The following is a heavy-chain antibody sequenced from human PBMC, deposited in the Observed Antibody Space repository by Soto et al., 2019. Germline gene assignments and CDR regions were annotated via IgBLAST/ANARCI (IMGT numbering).Heavy chain of an antibody. CDR1: GSTFGSRA. Sequence: GAQRVLCDASGSTFGSRAMSWVRQAAGEGLEWVSTITDSGGDAKYADSVRGRFAISRDNSKKTLYLQMSSLTAEDSAIYYCARGSTDSYPGSRIFDFWGRGTLVTVYS. J-gene: IGHJ4*02. CDR2: ITDSGGDA. CDR3: ARGSTDSYPGSRIFDF. D-gene: IGHD2-15*01. V-gene: IGHV3-23*01.